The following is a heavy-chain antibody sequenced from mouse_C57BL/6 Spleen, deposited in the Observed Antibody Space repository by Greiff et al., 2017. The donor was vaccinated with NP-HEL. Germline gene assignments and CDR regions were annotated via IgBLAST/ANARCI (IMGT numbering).Heavy chain of an antibody. J-gene: IGHJ1*03. V-gene: IGHV1-59*01. CDR3: ARYYGSSYRYFDV. Sequence: VQLQQPGAELVRPGTSVKLSCKASGYTFTSYWMHWVKQRPGQGLEWIGVIDPSDSYTNYNQKFKGKATLTVDTSSSTAYMQLSSLTSEDSAVDYCARYYGSSYRYFDVWGTGTTVTVSS. D-gene: IGHD1-1*01. CDR2: IDPSDSYT. CDR1: GYTFTSYW.